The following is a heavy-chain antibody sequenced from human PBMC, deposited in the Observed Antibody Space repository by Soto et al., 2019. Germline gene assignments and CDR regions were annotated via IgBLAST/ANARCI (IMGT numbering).Heavy chain of an antibody. D-gene: IGHD3-10*01. CDR1: GGSISSYY. J-gene: IGHJ6*02. CDR2: IYYSGST. Sequence: SETLSLTCTVSGGSISSYYWSWIRQPPEKGLEWIGYIYYSGSTNYNPPLKSRVTISVDTSKNQFSLKLSSVTAADTAVYYCARGMVRDNYYYYGMDVWGQGTTVTVSS. CDR3: ARGMVRDNYYYYGMDV. V-gene: IGHV4-59*01.